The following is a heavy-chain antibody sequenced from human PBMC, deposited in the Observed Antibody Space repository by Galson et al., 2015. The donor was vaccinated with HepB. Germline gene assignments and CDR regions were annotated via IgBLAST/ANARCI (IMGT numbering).Heavy chain of an antibody. J-gene: IGHJ6*04. Sequence: SVKVSCKASGYTFTSYAMHWVRQAPGQRLEWMGWINAGNGNTKYSQKFQGRVTITRDTSASTAYMELSSLRSEDTAVYYCAGAVLLPDGYYYYGMDVWGKGTTVTVSS. CDR1: GYTFTSYA. CDR3: AGAVLLPDGYYYYGMDV. CDR2: INAGNGNT. D-gene: IGHD3-16*01. V-gene: IGHV1-3*01.